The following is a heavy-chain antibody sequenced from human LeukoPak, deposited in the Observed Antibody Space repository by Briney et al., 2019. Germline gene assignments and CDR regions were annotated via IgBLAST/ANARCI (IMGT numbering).Heavy chain of an antibody. Sequence: SETLSLTCTVSGGSFSTYYWSWIRQPAGKGLEWIGHIYTSGTTNYNPSLKSRVTMSIDTSKNQFSLKLSSVTAADTAIYYCARDAKYYYGSRTYFFFGYWGQGTLLSVSS. J-gene: IGHJ4*02. D-gene: IGHD3-10*01. CDR1: GGSFSTYY. V-gene: IGHV4-4*07. CDR3: ARDAKYYYGSRTYFFFGY. CDR2: IYTSGTT.